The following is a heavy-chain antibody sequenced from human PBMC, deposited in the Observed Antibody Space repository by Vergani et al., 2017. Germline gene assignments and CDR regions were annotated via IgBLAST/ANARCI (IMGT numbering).Heavy chain of an antibody. D-gene: IGHD6-13*01. J-gene: IGHJ4*02. Sequence: QVRLEESGPGLVKPSETLSLTCTVSGDSISAYYWSWIRQPPGKGLEWIGYIHYTGSTNYNPSLKSRVTISLDTSKNQFSLRLSSVTAADTAVYYCTGDTHSWQRADYWGQGTLVTVSS. CDR3: TGDTHSWQRADY. CDR1: GDSISAYY. V-gene: IGHV4-59*01. CDR2: IHYTGST.